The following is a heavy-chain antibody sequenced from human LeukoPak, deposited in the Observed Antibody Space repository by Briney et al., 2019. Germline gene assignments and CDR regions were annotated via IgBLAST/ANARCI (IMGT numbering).Heavy chain of an antibody. CDR3: ARVPSYSSGWFFDY. D-gene: IGHD6-19*01. CDR2: ISYDGSNK. V-gene: IGHV3-30-3*01. Sequence: GRSLRLSCAASGFTFSSYAMHWVRQAPGKGLEWVAVISYDGSNKYYADSVKGRFTISRDNSKNTLYLQMNSLRAEDTAVYYCARVPSYSSGWFFDYWGQGTLVTVSS. J-gene: IGHJ4*02. CDR1: GFTFSSYA.